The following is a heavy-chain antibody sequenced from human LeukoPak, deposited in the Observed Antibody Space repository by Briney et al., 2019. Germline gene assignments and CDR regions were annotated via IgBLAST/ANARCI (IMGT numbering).Heavy chain of an antibody. J-gene: IGHJ4*02. CDR2: IYYGGST. CDR1: GGSISSSCYF. D-gene: IGHD4/OR15-4a*01. CDR3: ARHDGRGGATMGALDY. V-gene: IGHV4-39*01. Sequence: SETLSLTCTVSGGSISSSCYFWGRIRQPPGTGLEWIGSIYYGGSTCYSPSLRSRVTISVDTSKNQFSLNLSSVTAADTAVYYCARHDGRGGATMGALDYWGQGSLVTVSS.